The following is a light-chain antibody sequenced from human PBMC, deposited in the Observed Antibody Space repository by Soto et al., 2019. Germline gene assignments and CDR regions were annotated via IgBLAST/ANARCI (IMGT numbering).Light chain of an antibody. Sequence: QSALTQPASVSGSPGQSITISCTGTSSDVGGYNFVSWYQQHPGKAPKLMIYDVTNRPSGVSNRFSGSKSGNTASLTISGLQAEDEANYHCSSYTSSSTVIFGGETKLTVL. CDR1: SSDVGGYNF. V-gene: IGLV2-14*03. J-gene: IGLJ2*01. CDR3: SSYTSSSTVI. CDR2: DVT.